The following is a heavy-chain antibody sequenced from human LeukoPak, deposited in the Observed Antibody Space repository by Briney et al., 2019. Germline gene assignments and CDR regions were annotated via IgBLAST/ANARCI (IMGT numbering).Heavy chain of an antibody. CDR1: GFTFSSYG. CDR3: ARDRSGSYFHHGHPPLFDY. D-gene: IGHD1-26*01. CDR2: ISYDGSNK. J-gene: IGHJ4*02. Sequence: PGRSLRLSCAASGFTFSSYGMRWVRQAPGKGLEWVAVISYDGSNKYYADSVKGRFTISRDNSKNTLYLQMNSLRAEDTAVYYCARDRSGSYFHHGHPPLFDYWGQGTLVTVSS. V-gene: IGHV3-30*03.